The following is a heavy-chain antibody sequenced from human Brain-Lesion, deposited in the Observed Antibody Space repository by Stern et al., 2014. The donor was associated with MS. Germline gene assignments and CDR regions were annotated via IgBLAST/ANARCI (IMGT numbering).Heavy chain of an antibody. CDR3: AKGVWGSYLNAFDM. V-gene: IGHV3-23*04. D-gene: IGHD3-16*02. Sequence: EVQLEESGGGFVQPGGSLRLSCAASGFRFSSYAMSWVRQTPGKGLAWVSGISGSGGSTYYADSVKGRFTISRDKSKNTLFLQMNSLRAEDTAVYYCAKGVWGSYLNAFDMWGQGTMVTVSS. J-gene: IGHJ3*02. CDR1: GFRFSSYA. CDR2: ISGSGGST.